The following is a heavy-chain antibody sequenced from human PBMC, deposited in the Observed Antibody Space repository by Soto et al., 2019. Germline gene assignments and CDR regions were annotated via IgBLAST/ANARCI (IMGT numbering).Heavy chain of an antibody. Sequence: EVQLVESGGGLVKPGGSLRLSCAASGFTFSSYSMNWVRQAPGKGLEWVSSISSGSDYIFYADSVKGRFTISRDNATNSLLLQMNSLTAEDTAVYYCARSPVGDAFNVWGQGTVVTFSS. V-gene: IGHV3-21*01. J-gene: IGHJ3*01. CDR1: GFTFSSYS. CDR3: ARSPVGDAFNV. CDR2: ISSGSDYI.